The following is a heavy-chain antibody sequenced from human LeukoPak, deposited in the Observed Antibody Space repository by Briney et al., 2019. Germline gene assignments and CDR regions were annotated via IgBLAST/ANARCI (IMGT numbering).Heavy chain of an antibody. CDR2: INHSGST. CDR1: GGSFSGYY. J-gene: IGHJ3*02. D-gene: IGHD3-22*01. CDR3: ARVNGRHSGYSSASDAFDI. V-gene: IGHV4-34*01. Sequence: PSETLSLTCAVYGGSFSGYYWSWIRQPPGKGLEWIGEINHSGSTNYNPSLKSRVTISVDTSKNQSSLQLNSVTPADTAVYYCARVNGRHSGYSSASDAFDIWGQGTMVTVSS.